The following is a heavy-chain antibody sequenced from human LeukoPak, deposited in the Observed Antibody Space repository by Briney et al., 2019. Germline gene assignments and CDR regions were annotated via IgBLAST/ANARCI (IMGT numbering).Heavy chain of an antibody. CDR1: GFTFDDYA. D-gene: IGHD4-17*01. J-gene: IGHJ4*02. CDR2: ISWNSGSI. CDR3: AKGDGPDY. Sequence: PGGSLRLSCAASGFTFDDYAMHWVRQAPGKGLEWVSGISWNSGSIGYADSVKGRFTISRDNAKNSLYLQMNSLRAEDTALYYCAKGDGPDYWGQGTLVTVSS. V-gene: IGHV3-9*01.